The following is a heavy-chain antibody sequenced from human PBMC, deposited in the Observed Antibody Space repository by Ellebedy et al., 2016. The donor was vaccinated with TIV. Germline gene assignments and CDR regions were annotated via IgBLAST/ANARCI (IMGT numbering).Heavy chain of an antibody. CDR3: ARHRGYYYYYGMDV. J-gene: IGHJ6*02. CDR1: GDTFTNYA. V-gene: IGHV1-69*06. CDR2: IIPMFATT. Sequence: SVKVSCKAPGDTFTNYAFTWVRQAPGQGLEWMGGIIPMFATTNYAQKFQGRVTITADRFTSTAYMELSSLRSDDTAVYYCARHRGYYYYYGMDVWGQGTTVTVSS.